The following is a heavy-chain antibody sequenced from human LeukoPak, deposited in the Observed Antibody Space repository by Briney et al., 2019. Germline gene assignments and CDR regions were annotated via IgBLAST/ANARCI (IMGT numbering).Heavy chain of an antibody. D-gene: IGHD4-23*01. V-gene: IGHV1-18*01. CDR2: ISAYNGNT. J-gene: IGHJ4*02. Sequence: ASVKVSCKASGYTFTSYGISWVRQAPGQGLGRMGWISAYNGNTNYAQKLQGRVTMTTDTSTSTAYMELRSLRSDDTAVYYCARHMTTVVTSLDSWGPGTLVTVSS. CDR1: GYTFTSYG. CDR3: ARHMTTVVTSLDS.